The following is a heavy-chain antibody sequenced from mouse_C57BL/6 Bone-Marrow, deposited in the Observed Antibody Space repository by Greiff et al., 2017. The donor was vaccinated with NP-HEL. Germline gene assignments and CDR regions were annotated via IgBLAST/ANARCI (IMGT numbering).Heavy chain of an antibody. D-gene: IGHD1-1*01. CDR3: ARPFYYYGSSYDAMDY. CDR2: IYPGDGDT. J-gene: IGHJ4*01. V-gene: IGHV1-82*01. CDR1: GYAFSSSW. Sequence: QVQLQQSGPELVKPGASVKISCKASGYAFSSSWMNWVKQRPGKGLEWIGRIYPGDGDTNYNGKFKGKATLTADKSSSTAYMQLSSLTSEDSAVYFCARPFYYYGSSYDAMDYWGQGTSVTVSS.